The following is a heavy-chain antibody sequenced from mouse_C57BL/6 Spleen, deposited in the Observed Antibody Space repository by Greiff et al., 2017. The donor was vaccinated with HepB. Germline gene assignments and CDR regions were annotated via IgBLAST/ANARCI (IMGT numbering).Heavy chain of an antibody. D-gene: IGHD2-2*01. Sequence: DVHLVESGEGLVKPGGSLKLSCAASGFTFSSYAMSWVRQTPEKRLEWVAYISSGGDYIYYADTVKGRFTISRDNARNTMYLQMSSLKSEDTAMYYCTSYGYYFDYWSQGTTLTVSS. V-gene: IGHV5-9-1*02. CDR2: ISSGGDYI. J-gene: IGHJ2*01. CDR3: TSYGYYFDY. CDR1: GFTFSSYA.